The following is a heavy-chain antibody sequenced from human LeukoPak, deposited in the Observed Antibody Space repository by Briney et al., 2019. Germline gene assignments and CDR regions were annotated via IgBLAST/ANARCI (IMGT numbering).Heavy chain of an antibody. D-gene: IGHD3-22*01. Sequence: GRSLRLSCAASGFTFSSYGIHWVRQAPGKGLEWVAVIWYDGSNKYYADSVKGRFTISRDNSKNTLYLQMNSLRAEDTAVYYCARGTYYYDSSGYYSPPNDYWGQGTLVTVSS. V-gene: IGHV3-33*01. CDR2: IWYDGSNK. CDR1: GFTFSSYG. CDR3: ARGTYYYDSSGYYSPPNDY. J-gene: IGHJ4*02.